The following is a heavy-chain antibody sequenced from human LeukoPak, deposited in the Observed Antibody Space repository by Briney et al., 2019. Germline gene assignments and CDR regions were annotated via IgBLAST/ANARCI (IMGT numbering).Heavy chain of an antibody. J-gene: IGHJ6*03. V-gene: IGHV4-59*01. CDR3: ARDMVTRWDYYYMDV. D-gene: IGHD5-18*01. CDR2: IYYSGST. CDR1: GGSISSYY. Sequence: KSSETLSLTCTVSGGSISSYYWSWIRQPPGKGLEWIGYIYYSGSTNYNPSLKSRVTISVDTSKNQFSLKLSSVTAADTAVYYCARDMVTRWDYYYMDVWGKGTTVTVSS.